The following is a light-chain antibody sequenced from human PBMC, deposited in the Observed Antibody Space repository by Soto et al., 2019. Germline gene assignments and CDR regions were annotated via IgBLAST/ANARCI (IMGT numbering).Light chain of an antibody. CDR2: DAS. Sequence: DIQMTQSPSTLSASVGDRVTITCRASQSISSWLAWYQQKPGKAPKLLIYDASSLESGVPSRFSGSGSGTEFTLTIRSRQPDDFATYYCQQYNSYSPYTFGQGTKLEIK. CDR1: QSISSW. V-gene: IGKV1-5*01. CDR3: QQYNSYSPYT. J-gene: IGKJ2*01.